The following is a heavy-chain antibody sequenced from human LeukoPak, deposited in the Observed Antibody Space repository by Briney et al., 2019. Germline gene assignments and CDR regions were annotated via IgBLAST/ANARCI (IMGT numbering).Heavy chain of an antibody. CDR1: GFTFSSYA. V-gene: IGHV3-23*01. CDR3: ASLKQWLELFDY. CDR2: ISGSGGST. Sequence: GGSLRLSCAASGFTFSSYAMSWVRQAPGKGLEWVSAISGSGGSTYYADSVKGRLTISRDNSKNTLYLQMNSLRAEDTAVYYCASLKQWLELFDYWGQGTLVTVSS. D-gene: IGHD6-19*01. J-gene: IGHJ4*02.